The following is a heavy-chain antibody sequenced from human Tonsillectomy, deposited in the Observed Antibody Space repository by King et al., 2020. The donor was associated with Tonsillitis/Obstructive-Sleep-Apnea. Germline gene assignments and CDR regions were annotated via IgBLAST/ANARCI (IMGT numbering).Heavy chain of an antibody. V-gene: IGHV3-21*01. CDR3: VRDPDTESGSYSDDPYYFDY. D-gene: IGHD1-26*01. CDR1: GFTFSSYN. Sequence: VQLVESGGGLVKPGGSLKLSCAASGFTFSSYNMNWVRQAPGKGLEWVSSISSSSTHIYYAHSLRGRFTISRDNTKKSLYLQMNSLRAEDTAVYYCVRDPDTESGSYSDDPYYFDYWGQGTLVTVSS. J-gene: IGHJ4*02. CDR2: ISSSSTHI.